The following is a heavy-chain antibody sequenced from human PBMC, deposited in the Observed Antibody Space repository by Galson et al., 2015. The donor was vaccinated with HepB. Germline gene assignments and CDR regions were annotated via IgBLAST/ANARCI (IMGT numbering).Heavy chain of an antibody. CDR3: ARDPSSSWSKKPEYYFDS. D-gene: IGHD6-13*01. V-gene: IGHV1-69*04. Sequence: SVKVSCKASGGTFNTSTISWVRQAPGQGLEWMGRMNPIVGIANYAQKFQGRVTITADKSTSTAYMELNSLRSEDTAVYYCARDPSSSWSKKPEYYFDSWGQGTLVTVSS. J-gene: IGHJ4*02. CDR1: GGTFNTST. CDR2: MNPIVGIA.